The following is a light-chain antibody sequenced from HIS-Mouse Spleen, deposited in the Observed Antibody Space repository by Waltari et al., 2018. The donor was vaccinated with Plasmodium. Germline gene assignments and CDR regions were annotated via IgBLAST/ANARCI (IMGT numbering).Light chain of an antibody. CDR3: QTWGTGMGV. Sequence: QLVLTQSPSASASLGASVKLTCTLSRGNSSYAIAWHQQQPEKGPRYLMKLNSDGSHSKGDGIPDRFSGSSSGAERYLTISSLQSEDEADYYCQTWGTGMGVFGGGTKLTVL. J-gene: IGLJ2*01. CDR2: LNSDGSH. V-gene: IGLV4-69*01. CDR1: RGNSSYA.